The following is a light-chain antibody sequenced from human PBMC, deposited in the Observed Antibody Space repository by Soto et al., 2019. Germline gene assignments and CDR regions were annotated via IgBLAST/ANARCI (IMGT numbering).Light chain of an antibody. CDR1: QSVSSSY. J-gene: IGKJ5*01. CDR3: QQRQHWPPIT. Sequence: EIVLTQSPGTLSLSPGERATLSCRASQSVSSSYLAWYQQKPGQAPRLLIYGASSRATGIPDRFSGSGSGTGFTLTISSLEPEDFAVYYCQQRQHWPPITFGQGTRLEIK. V-gene: IGKV3D-20*02. CDR2: GAS.